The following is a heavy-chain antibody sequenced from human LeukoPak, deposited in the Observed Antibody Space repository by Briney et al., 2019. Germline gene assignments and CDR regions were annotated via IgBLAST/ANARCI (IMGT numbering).Heavy chain of an antibody. D-gene: IGHD2-21*02. CDR3: AKEGLAYCGGDCYFDY. V-gene: IGHV3-21*04. CDR1: EFTFSSYN. Sequence: PGGSLRLSCAASEFTFSSYNMNWVRQAPGKGLEWVSSISSFSSYIYYADSVKGRFTISRDNAKNSLYLQMSSLRAEDTAVYYCAKEGLAYCGGDCYFDYWGQGTLVTVSS. CDR2: ISSFSSYI. J-gene: IGHJ4*02.